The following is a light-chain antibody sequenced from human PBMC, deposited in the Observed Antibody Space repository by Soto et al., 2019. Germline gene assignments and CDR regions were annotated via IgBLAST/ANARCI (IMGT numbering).Light chain of an antibody. CDR2: KAS. J-gene: IGKJ1*01. CDR3: QQYNSYSTWP. CDR1: QSISSW. Sequence: DIPMTQSPSTLSASVGDRVTITCRASQSISSWLAWYQQKPGKAPKLLIYKASSLESGVPSRFSGSGSGTEFTLTISSLQPDDFATYYCQQYNSYSTWPFGQGTKVEIK. V-gene: IGKV1-5*03.